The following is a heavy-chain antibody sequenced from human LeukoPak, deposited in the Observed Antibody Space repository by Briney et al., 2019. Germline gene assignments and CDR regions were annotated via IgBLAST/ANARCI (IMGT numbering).Heavy chain of an antibody. J-gene: IGHJ3*02. CDR2: ISYDGINK. D-gene: IGHD3-10*01. CDR1: GFTFSTYA. V-gene: IGHV3-30*04. Sequence: GRSLRLSCAASGFTFSTYAMHWVRQAPGKGLEWVAVISYDGINKYYADSVKGRFTISRDNSKNTLYLQMNNLKAEDTAVYYCARAGRSGGHGAFDIWGQGTMVTVSS. CDR3: ARAGRSGGHGAFDI.